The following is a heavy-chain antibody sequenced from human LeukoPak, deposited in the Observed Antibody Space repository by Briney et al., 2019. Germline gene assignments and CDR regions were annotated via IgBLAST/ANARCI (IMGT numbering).Heavy chain of an antibody. V-gene: IGHV3-53*01. Sequence: GGSLRLSCAASGFTFSSYSMSWVRQAPGKGLEWVSVIYSGGSTYYADSVKGRFTISRDNSKNTLYLQMNSLRAEDTAVYYCAREGMTTASFDPWGQGTLVTVSS. CDR2: IYSGGST. J-gene: IGHJ5*02. CDR3: AREGMTTASFDP. D-gene: IGHD4-11*01. CDR1: GFTFSSYS.